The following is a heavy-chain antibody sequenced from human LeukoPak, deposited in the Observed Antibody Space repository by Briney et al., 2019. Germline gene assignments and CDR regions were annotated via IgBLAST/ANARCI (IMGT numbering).Heavy chain of an antibody. CDR1: GYTFTSYG. J-gene: IGHJ5*02. CDR3: ARVCYYDSSGYSRDSNWFDP. CDR2: ISAYNGNT. D-gene: IGHD3-22*01. Sequence: GASVKVSCKASGYTFTSYGISWVRQAPGQGLEWMGWISAYNGNTNYAQKLQGRVTMTTDTSTSTAYMELRSLRSDDTAVYYCARVCYYDSSGYSRDSNWFDPWGQGTLVTLSS. V-gene: IGHV1-18*01.